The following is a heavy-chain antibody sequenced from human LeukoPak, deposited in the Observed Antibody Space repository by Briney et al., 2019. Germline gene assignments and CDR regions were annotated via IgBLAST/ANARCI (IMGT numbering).Heavy chain of an antibody. CDR1: GGTFSSYA. CDR3: ARDRDSSSSPDYYFDY. J-gene: IGHJ4*02. V-gene: IGHV1-69*04. D-gene: IGHD6-6*01. Sequence: SVKVSCKASGGTFSSYAISWVRQAPGQGLEWMGRITPIFGIANYAQKFQGRVTITADKSTSTAYMELSSLRSEDTAAYYCARDRDSSSSPDYYFDYWGQGTLVTVSS. CDR2: ITPIFGIA.